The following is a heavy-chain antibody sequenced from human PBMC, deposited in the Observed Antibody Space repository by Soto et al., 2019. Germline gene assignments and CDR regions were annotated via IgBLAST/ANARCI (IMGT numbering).Heavy chain of an antibody. J-gene: IGHJ4*02. Sequence: GGSLRLSCAVSGFTFSNYEWNWVRQAPGKGLEWISYIDTSGDAMFYADSVKGRFAVSRDNTMNSLYLQMNSLRAEDTAAYYCARESIGCGGDCLDYWGQGTLVPVSS. D-gene: IGHD2-21*01. V-gene: IGHV3-48*03. CDR1: GFTFSNYE. CDR3: ARESIGCGGDCLDY. CDR2: IDTSGDAM.